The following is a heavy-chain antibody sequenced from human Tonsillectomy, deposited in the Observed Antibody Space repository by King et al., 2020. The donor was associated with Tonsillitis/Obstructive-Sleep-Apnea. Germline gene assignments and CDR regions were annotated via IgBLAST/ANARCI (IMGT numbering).Heavy chain of an antibody. V-gene: IGHV4-34*01. CDR2: IYHTASI. Sequence: VQLQQWGAGLLKSSETLSLTCAGGSFSGFYWSWIRQPPGKGLEWIGEIYHTASISYNPSLKSRVTMSVDTSKNHFSLKLRSVTAADTAVYYCARVFCTTGACYRPFDNWGQGTLVTVSS. CDR3: ARVFCTTGACYRPFDN. CDR1: GSFSGFY. J-gene: IGHJ4*02. D-gene: IGHD2-8*01.